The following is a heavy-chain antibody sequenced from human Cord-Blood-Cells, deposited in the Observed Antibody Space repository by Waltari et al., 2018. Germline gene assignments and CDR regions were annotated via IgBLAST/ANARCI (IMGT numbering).Heavy chain of an antibody. V-gene: IGHV1-69*01. Sequence: QVQLVQSGAEVKKPGSSVKVSCKASGGTFSSYAISWVRQAPGQGLEWMGGIIPIFGTANYAQKFQGRGTITADESTSTAYMELSSLRSEDTAVYYCARDWSGYSGYDDAFDIWGQGTMVTVSS. J-gene: IGHJ3*02. D-gene: IGHD5-12*01. CDR3: ARDWSGYSGYDDAFDI. CDR1: GGTFSSYA. CDR2: IIPIFGTA.